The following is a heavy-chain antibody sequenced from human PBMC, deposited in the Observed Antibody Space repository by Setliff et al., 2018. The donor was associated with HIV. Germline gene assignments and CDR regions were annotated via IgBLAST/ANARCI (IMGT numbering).Heavy chain of an antibody. CDR3: ARKHKVSLGRGIVVLWGFDP. CDR2: MNPNSGNS. V-gene: IGHV1-8*02. J-gene: IGHJ5*02. CDR1: GYTFTNND. D-gene: IGHD3-10*01. Sequence: GASVKVSCKPSGYTFTNNDINWVRQATGQGLEWMGWMNPNSGNSGYAQKFQGRVTMTRSTSFSTAYMELSNLTSEDTAIYYCARKHKVSLGRGIVVLWGFDPWGQGTLVTVSS.